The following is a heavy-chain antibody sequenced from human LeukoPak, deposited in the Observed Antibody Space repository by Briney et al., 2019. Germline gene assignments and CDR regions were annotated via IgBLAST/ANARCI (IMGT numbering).Heavy chain of an antibody. CDR3: ARDGAPYYDLGRHYMDV. Sequence: SETLSLTCTVSGYFISSGYYWGWIRQSPGKGLEWIGTMFHSGNTYYNPSLNSRVTLSVDTSKNQFSLELNSVTAADTAVYYCARDGAPYYDLGRHYMDVWGKGTTVTVSS. CDR1: GYFISSGYY. D-gene: IGHD3-3*01. CDR2: MFHSGNT. V-gene: IGHV4-38-2*02. J-gene: IGHJ6*03.